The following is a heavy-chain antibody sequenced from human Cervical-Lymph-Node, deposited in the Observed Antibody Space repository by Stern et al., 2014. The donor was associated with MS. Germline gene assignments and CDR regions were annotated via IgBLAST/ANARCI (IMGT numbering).Heavy chain of an antibody. CDR2: IYHSGDT. J-gene: IGHJ4*02. D-gene: IGHD6-19*01. CDR1: GYSISRGYY. V-gene: IGHV4-38-2*02. CDR3: ARTGSGWYPYYFAY. Sequence: QLQLQESGPGLVKPSETLSLTCTVSGYSISRGYYWSWIRQPPGRGLEWIGSIYHSGDTYFNPSLKSRVTISLDTSENQVSLKLSSVTAADTAVYYCARTGSGWYPYYFAYWGQGSLVTVSS.